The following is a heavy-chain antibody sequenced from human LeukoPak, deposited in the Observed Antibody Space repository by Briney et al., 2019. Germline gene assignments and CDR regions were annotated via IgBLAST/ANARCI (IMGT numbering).Heavy chain of an antibody. CDR2: IHYTGSS. D-gene: IGHD6-19*01. CDR3: ARHPNSGFDY. Sequence: PSETLSLTCRVSGGSLSGYYWSWIRQPPGKGLEWIANIHYTGSSLYNPSLHSRVTISVDTSKNQFSLKLTSVSAADTAVYFRARHPNSGFDYWGQGTLATVSS. CDR1: GGSLSGYY. J-gene: IGHJ4*02. V-gene: IGHV4-59*08.